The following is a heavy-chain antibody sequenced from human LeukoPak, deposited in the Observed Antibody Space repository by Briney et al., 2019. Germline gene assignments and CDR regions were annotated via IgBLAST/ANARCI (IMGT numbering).Heavy chain of an antibody. D-gene: IGHD5-12*01. CDR3: ARTGYSGYAGGAFDI. Sequence: GGSLRLSCAASGFTFSSYWMSWVRQAPGKGLEWVANIKQAGSEKYYVDSVKGRFTISRDNANNSLYLQMNSLRAEDTAVYYCARTGYSGYAGGAFDIWGQGTMVTVSS. CDR1: GFTFSSYW. J-gene: IGHJ3*02. V-gene: IGHV3-7*01. CDR2: IKQAGSEK.